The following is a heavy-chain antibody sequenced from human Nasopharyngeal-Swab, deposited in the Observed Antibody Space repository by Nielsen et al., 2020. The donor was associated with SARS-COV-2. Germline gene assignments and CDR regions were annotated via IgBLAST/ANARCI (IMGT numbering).Heavy chain of an antibody. CDR1: GGTFSSYA. V-gene: IGHV1-69*13. CDR2: IIPIFGRG. D-gene: IGHD6-19*01. J-gene: IGHJ6*02. Sequence: SSVKVSCKASGGTFSSYAISWVRQAPGQGLEWMGGIIPIFGRGNYAQKFQGRVTITADESTSTAYMELSSLRSEDTAVYYCARAPRGWYDYYYYGMDVWGQGTTVTVSS. CDR3: ARAPRGWYDYYYYGMDV.